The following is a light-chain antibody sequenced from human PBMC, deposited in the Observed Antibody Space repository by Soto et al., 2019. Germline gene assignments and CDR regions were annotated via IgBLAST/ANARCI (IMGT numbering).Light chain of an antibody. J-gene: IGKJ1*01. Sequence: DIVMTQSPDSLAVSLGERATINCKSSQSVLYSSNNKNYLAWYQQKPGQPPKLLIYWASTRESGVPDRFSGSASVTDFTLTISSLQAEDVAVYYCQQYYATPWTFGQGTKVEIK. V-gene: IGKV4-1*01. CDR3: QQYYATPWT. CDR2: WAS. CDR1: QSVLYSSNNKNY.